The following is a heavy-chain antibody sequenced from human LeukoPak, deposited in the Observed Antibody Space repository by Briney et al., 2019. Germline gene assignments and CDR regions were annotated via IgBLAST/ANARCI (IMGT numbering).Heavy chain of an antibody. V-gene: IGHV4-59*08. CDR1: GGSLSTYY. Sequence: SETLSLTCTVSGGSLSTYYWSWIRRPPGKGLEWIGYIYYSGSTNYNPSLKSRVTISVDTSKNEFSLKVSSVTAADTAVYYCARRGDILTGPYRRGAFDIWGQGTMVTVSS. D-gene: IGHD3-9*01. CDR2: IYYSGST. J-gene: IGHJ3*02. CDR3: ARRGDILTGPYRRGAFDI.